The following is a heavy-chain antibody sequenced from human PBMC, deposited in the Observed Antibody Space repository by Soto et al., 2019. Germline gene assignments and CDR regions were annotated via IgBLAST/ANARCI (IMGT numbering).Heavy chain of an antibody. V-gene: IGHV4-30-4*01. D-gene: IGHD5-12*01. J-gene: IGHJ4*02. CDR1: GGSISSGDYY. Sequence: SETLSLTCTVYGGSISSGDYYWSWIRQPPGKGLEWIGYIYYSGSTYYNPSLKSRVTISVDTSKNQFSLKLSSVTAADTAVYYCARGNGYDSYYFDYWGQGTLVTVSS. CDR2: IYYSGST. CDR3: ARGNGYDSYYFDY.